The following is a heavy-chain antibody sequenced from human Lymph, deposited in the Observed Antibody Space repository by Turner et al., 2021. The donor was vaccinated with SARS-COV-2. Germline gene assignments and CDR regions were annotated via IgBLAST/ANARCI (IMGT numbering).Heavy chain of an antibody. J-gene: IGHJ5*02. CDR3: ARGAQWSVWFDH. CDR1: GYTFTSYD. CDR2: MNPSSGNT. D-gene: IGHD2-15*01. V-gene: IGHV1-8*01. Sequence: VHLVQSGAEVTKPGPSMKVSCKASGYTFTSYDINWVRQATGQGLEWMGWMNPSSGNTGYAQKYQGRVIMTRNTTISTAYMELSSLRAEDTVVYYCARGAQWSVWFDHWGQGTLVTVSS.